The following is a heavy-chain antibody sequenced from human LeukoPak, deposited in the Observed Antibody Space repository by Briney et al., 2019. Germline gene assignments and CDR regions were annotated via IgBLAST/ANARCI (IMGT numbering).Heavy chain of an antibody. V-gene: IGHV3-11*01. CDR3: ARDQFLDS. CDR2: ISRGGNSK. Sequence: GGSLRLSCAASGFRFSDYYVSWIRQAPGKGLEWVSSISRGGNSKYSADSVKGRFTISRDNAKNSLDLQMGSLRPEDTAVYYCARDQFLDSWGQGTLVTVSS. J-gene: IGHJ4*02. CDR1: GFRFSDYY.